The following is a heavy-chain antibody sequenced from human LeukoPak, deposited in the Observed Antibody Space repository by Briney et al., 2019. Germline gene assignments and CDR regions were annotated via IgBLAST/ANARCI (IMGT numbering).Heavy chain of an antibody. Sequence: ASVKVSCKASGYTFTGYYMHWVRQALGQGLEWMGWINPNSGGTNYAQKFQGRVTMTRDTSISTAYMELSRLRSDDTAVYYCARGGQYVLHYDSSGYPPRGHWGQGTLVTVSS. J-gene: IGHJ4*02. V-gene: IGHV1-2*02. CDR1: GYTFTGYY. D-gene: IGHD3-22*01. CDR3: ARGGQYVLHYDSSGYPPRGH. CDR2: INPNSGGT.